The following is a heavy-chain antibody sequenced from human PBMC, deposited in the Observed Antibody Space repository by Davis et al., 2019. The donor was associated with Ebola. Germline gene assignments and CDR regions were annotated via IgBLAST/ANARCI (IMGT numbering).Heavy chain of an antibody. Sequence: PGGSLRLSCSASGFTFSTHTMSWVRQAPGKGLEWVCDVDASGDYPVFAPSVRGRFTISRDNTKNTLYLQMNGLRADDTAIYFCAKDEVGPYFDYWSQGTLVTVSS. J-gene: IGHJ4*02. CDR2: VDASGDYP. V-gene: IGHV3-23*01. D-gene: IGHD1-26*01. CDR3: AKDEVGPYFDY. CDR1: GFTFSTHT.